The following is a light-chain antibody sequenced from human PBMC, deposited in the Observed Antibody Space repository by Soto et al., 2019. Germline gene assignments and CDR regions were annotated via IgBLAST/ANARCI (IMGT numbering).Light chain of an antibody. CDR2: GNS. CDR3: QSYDSSLNGVV. CDR1: SSNIGAGYD. J-gene: IGLJ2*01. Sequence: QSVLTQPPSVSGAPGQRVTISCTRSSSNIGAGYDVHWYQQLPGTAPKLLIYGNSNRPSGVPDRFSGSKSGTSASLAITGLQAEDEADYYCQSYDSSLNGVVFGGGTKVTVL. V-gene: IGLV1-40*01.